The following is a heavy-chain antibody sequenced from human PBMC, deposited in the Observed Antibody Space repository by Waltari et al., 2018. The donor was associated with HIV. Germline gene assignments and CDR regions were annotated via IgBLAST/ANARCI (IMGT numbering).Heavy chain of an antibody. Sequence: QVQLVASGGGLVMPGGSLILSFSAPGLPSHAFFMNWTRQAPGKGLEWISYIPPTGDFMYYADSVRGRFTVSRDSAKNLLYLQVNSLTAEDTAVYYCARDAVTDDAFDLWGQGTMVTVSS. D-gene: IGHD6-19*01. CDR3: ARDAVTDDAFDL. J-gene: IGHJ3*01. CDR1: GLPSHAFF. CDR2: IPPTGDFM. V-gene: IGHV3-11*01.